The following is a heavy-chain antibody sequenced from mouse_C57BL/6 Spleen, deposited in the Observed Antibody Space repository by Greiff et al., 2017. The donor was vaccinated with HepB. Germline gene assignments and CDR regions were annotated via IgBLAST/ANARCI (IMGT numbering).Heavy chain of an antibody. D-gene: IGHD5-5*01. Sequence: VQLQQSGPELVKPGASVKIPCKASGYTFTDYNMDWVKQSHGKSLEWIGDINPNNGGTIYNQKFKGKATLTVDKSSSTAYMELRSLTSADTAVYYCARRSTYPYYFDYWGQGTTLTVSS. J-gene: IGHJ2*01. CDR2: INPNNGGT. CDR1: GYTFTDYN. V-gene: IGHV1-18*01. CDR3: ARRSTYPYYFDY.